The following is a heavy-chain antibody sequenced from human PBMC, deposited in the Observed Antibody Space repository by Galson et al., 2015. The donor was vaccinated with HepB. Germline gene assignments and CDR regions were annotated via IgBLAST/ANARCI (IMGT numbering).Heavy chain of an antibody. J-gene: IGHJ4*02. CDR2: IYSGGST. CDR3: WGGAYVEDY. D-gene: IGHD5-12*01. CDR1: GFTFSGSA. Sequence: SLRLSCAASGFTFSGSAMHWVRQAPGKGLECVSVIYSGGSTYYADPVKGRFTISRDNSKNTLYLQMNGLRAEDTAVYYCWGGAYVEDYWGQGTLVTVSS. V-gene: IGHV3-53*01.